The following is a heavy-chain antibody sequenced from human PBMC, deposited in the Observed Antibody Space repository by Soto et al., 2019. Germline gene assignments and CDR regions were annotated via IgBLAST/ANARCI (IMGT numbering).Heavy chain of an antibody. CDR3: ALSGSSGYYLHY. CDR1: GYTFTSYG. J-gene: IGHJ4*02. D-gene: IGHD3-22*01. Sequence: QVQLVQSGAEVKKPGASVKVSCKASGYTFTSYGLSWVRQAPGQGLEWMGWISAYNGNTNYAQKLQGRVTMTTDTSTSTAYMEPRSLRSDHSGIHYCALSGSSGYYLHYWGQGTLVTVSS. V-gene: IGHV1-18*01. CDR2: ISAYNGNT.